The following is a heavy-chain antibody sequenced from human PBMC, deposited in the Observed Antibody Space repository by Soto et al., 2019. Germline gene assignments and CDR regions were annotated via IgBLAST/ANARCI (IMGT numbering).Heavy chain of an antibody. Sequence: SETLSLTCAVSGYSISSGYYWGWIRQPPGKGLEWIGSIYRSGSTYYNPSLKSRVTISVDTSKNQFSLKLSSVTAADTAVYYCARGRGFYDSSGYYYGDAFDIWGQGTMVTVSS. CDR2: IYRSGST. CDR3: ARGRGFYDSSGYYYGDAFDI. D-gene: IGHD3-22*01. CDR1: GYSISSGYY. V-gene: IGHV4-38-2*01. J-gene: IGHJ3*02.